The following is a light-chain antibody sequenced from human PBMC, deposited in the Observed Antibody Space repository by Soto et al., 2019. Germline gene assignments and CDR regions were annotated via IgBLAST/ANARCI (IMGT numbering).Light chain of an antibody. CDR1: QGIRDE. J-gene: IGKJ2*01. CDR3: LQDYNYPRT. CDR2: GAS. V-gene: IGKV1-6*01. Sequence: AFQMTQFPASLSASVGDRVTITCRASQGIRDELGWYQQKPGKAPKLLIYGASRLESGVPSRFSGSGSGTDFSLTIYSLRPEDSATYFCLQDYNYPRTFGQGTKLQIK.